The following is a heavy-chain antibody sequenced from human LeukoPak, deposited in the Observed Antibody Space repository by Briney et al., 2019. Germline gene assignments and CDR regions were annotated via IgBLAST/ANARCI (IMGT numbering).Heavy chain of an antibody. CDR1: SGSLSGYS. V-gene: IGHV4-34*01. CDR3: TRQSGTVTPIDY. Sequence: SETLFLTCAVSSGSLSGYSWGWIRQPPGKGLEWVGEISHSGITNYNASLKGRVTISLKKSEIQFSLMLSSVTAADTAVYYCTRQSGTVTPIDYWSQGTLVTVSS. D-gene: IGHD4-17*01. CDR2: ISHSGIT. J-gene: IGHJ4*02.